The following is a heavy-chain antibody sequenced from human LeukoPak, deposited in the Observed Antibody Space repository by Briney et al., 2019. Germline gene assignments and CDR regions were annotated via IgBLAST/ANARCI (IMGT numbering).Heavy chain of an antibody. CDR3: AKGGSGSYYSVFYY. J-gene: IGHJ4*02. Sequence: PGGSLRLSCAASGFTFDDYAMHWVRQAPGKGLEWVSGISWNSGSIGYADSVKGRFTISRDNAKNSLYLQMNSLRAEDTALYYCAKGGSGSYYSVFYYWGQGTLVTVSS. D-gene: IGHD3-10*01. V-gene: IGHV3-9*01. CDR2: ISWNSGSI. CDR1: GFTFDDYA.